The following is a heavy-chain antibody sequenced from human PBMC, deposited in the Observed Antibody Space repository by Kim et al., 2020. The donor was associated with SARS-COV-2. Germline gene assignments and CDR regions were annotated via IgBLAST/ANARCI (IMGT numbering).Heavy chain of an antibody. D-gene: IGHD2-15*01. J-gene: IGHJ6*03. V-gene: IGHV3-21*01. CDR2: ISSSLTYK. Sequence: GGSLRFSCAASGFTFTDYSMNWVRQAPGKGLEWVSSISSSLTYKYYADSVKGRFTISRDNAQKSLYLQMDSLRAEDTAVYYCARDGGYCSGGTCDYYYY. CDR1: GFTFTDYS. CDR3: ARDGGYCSGGTCDYYYY.